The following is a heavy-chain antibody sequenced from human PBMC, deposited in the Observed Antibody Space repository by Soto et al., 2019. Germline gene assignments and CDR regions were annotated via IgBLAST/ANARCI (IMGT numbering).Heavy chain of an antibody. Sequence: ASVKVSCKASGYTFTGYYMHWVRQAPGQGLEWMGWINPNSGGTNYAQKFQGWVTMTRDTSISTAYMELSRLRSDDTAVYYCARGFLERYYYYGMDVWGQGTTVTVSS. J-gene: IGHJ6*02. CDR3: ARGFLERYYYYGMDV. CDR1: GYTFTGYY. CDR2: INPNSGGT. D-gene: IGHD3-3*01. V-gene: IGHV1-2*04.